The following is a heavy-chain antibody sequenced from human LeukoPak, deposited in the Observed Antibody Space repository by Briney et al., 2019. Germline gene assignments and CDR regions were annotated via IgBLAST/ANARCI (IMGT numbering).Heavy chain of an antibody. V-gene: IGHV6-1*01. Sequence: SQTLSLTCAISGDSVSSNSAAWNWIRQSPSRGLEWLGSTYYRSKWYNDYAVSVKSRITINPDTSKNQFSLQLNSVTPEDTAVYYCARGYCSGGSCYYYNWFDPWGQGTLVTVSS. CDR1: GDSVSSNSAA. J-gene: IGHJ5*02. CDR3: ARGYCSGGSCYYYNWFDP. CDR2: TYYRSKWYN. D-gene: IGHD2-15*01.